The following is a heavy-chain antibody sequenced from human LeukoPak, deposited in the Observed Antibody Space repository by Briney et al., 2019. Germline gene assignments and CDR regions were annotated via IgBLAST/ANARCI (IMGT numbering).Heavy chain of an antibody. CDR2: ISSSGSTK. D-gene: IGHD3-16*02. CDR3: ARGYDYIWGSYRFRSSPFDY. J-gene: IGHJ4*02. Sequence: GGSLRLSCAASGFTFSDYYMSWIRQAPGKGLEWVSYISSSGSTKYYADSVKGRFTISRDNAKNSYLQMNSLRAEDTAVYYCARGYDYIWGSYRFRSSPFDYWGQGTLVTVSS. CDR1: GFTFSDYY. V-gene: IGHV3-11*01.